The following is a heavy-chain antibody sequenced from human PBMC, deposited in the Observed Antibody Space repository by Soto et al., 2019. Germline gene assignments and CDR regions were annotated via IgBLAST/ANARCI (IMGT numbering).Heavy chain of an antibody. Sequence: QVQLVQSGAEVKKPGASVKISCKASGYTFTSYPLHWVRQAPGQGLEWMGRLNVGNGATDYSQKFQGRVTFTRDTSARTAYMELSSLTSEDTAVYFCARGGDSSSLRAFYSYGFDVWGQGTSVTVSS. J-gene: IGHJ6*02. CDR2: LNVGNGAT. V-gene: IGHV1-3*01. D-gene: IGHD6-6*01. CDR3: ARGGDSSSLRAFYSYGFDV. CDR1: GYTFTSYP.